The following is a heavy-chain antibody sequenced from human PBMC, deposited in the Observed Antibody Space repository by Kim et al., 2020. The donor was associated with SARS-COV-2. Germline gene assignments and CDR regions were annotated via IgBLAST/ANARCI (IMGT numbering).Heavy chain of an antibody. D-gene: IGHD3-10*01. J-gene: IGHJ4*02. V-gene: IGHV5-51*01. Sequence: RYSPTFEGQVTNTADKSISTAYLQWSSLKASDTAMYFCARLYGSGNYYFDYWGQGTLVTVSS. CDR3: ARLYGSGNYYFDY.